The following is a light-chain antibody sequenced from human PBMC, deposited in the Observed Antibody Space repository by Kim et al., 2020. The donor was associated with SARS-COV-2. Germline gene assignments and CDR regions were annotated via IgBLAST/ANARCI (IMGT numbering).Light chain of an antibody. CDR3: QQYDSSPYT. J-gene: IGKJ2*01. Sequence: LSPGERATLYCRASQSVSSSYLAWYQQKPGQAPRFLLYDASNRATGIPDRFSGSGSGTDFTLTISTLEPEDFAVYYCQQYDSSPYTFGQGTKLEI. CDR1: QSVSSSY. V-gene: IGKV3-20*01. CDR2: DAS.